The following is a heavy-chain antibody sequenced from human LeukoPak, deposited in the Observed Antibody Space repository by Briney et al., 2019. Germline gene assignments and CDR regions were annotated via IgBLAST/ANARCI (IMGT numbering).Heavy chain of an antibody. CDR3: ARERYCSSTSCYLSPDY. CDR1: GGSISSYY. J-gene: IGHJ4*02. CDR2: IYYSGST. V-gene: IGHV4-59*12. D-gene: IGHD2-2*01. Sequence: SETLSLTCTVSGGSISSYYWSWIRQPPGKGLEWIGYIYYSGSTNYNPSLKSRVTISVDTSKNQFSLKLSSVTAADTAVYYCARERYCSSTSCYLSPDYWGQGTLVTVSS.